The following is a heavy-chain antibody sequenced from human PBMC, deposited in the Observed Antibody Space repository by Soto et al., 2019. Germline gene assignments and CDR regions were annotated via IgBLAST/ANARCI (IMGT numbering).Heavy chain of an antibody. Sequence: SVKVSCKASGGTFSSYTISWVRQAPGQGLEWMGRIIPILGIANYAQKFQGRVTITADKSTSTAYMELSSLRSEDTAVYYCARDFHDSSGYYYEYYFDYWGQGTLVTVSS. CDR2: IIPILGIA. CDR3: ARDFHDSSGYYYEYYFDY. J-gene: IGHJ4*02. CDR1: GGTFSSYT. V-gene: IGHV1-69*04. D-gene: IGHD3-22*01.